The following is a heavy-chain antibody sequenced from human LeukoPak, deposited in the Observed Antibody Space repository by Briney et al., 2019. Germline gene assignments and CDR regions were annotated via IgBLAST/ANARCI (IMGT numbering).Heavy chain of an antibody. D-gene: IGHD3-10*01. V-gene: IGHV4-34*01. J-gene: IGHJ4*02. CDR2: INHSGST. CDR1: GVSFSGYY. Sequence: SETLSLTCAVYGVSFSGYYWSWLRQPPGKGLEWIGEINHSGSTNYNPSLKSRVTISVDTSKNQFSLKLSSVTAADTAVYYCARAEYYGSGLDYWGQGTLVTVSS. CDR3: ARAEYYGSGLDY.